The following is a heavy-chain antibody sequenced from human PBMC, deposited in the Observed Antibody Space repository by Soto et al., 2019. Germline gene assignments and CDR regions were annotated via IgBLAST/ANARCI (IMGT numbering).Heavy chain of an antibody. J-gene: IGHJ6*02. D-gene: IGHD3-10*01. CDR1: GGSISSSNW. CDR3: ARSYYGSGSLAVYYYYYCGMGV. CDR2: IYHSGST. V-gene: IGHV4-4*02. Sequence: PSETLSLTCAVSGGSISSSNWWSWVRQPPGKGLEWIGEIYHSGSTNYNPSLKSRVTISVDKSKNQFSLKLSSVTAADTAVYYCARSYYGSGSLAVYYYYYCGMGVWGQGTTATVSS.